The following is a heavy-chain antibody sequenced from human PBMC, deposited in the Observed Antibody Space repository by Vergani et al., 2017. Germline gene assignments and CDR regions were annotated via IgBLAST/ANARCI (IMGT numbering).Heavy chain of an antibody. V-gene: IGHV4-39*01. CDR3: ARLNVDYKRLSEY. CDR2: LFYGATA. Sequence: QVQLQESGPGLVKPSETLSLTCTVSGDSISSRNCYWGWIRQPPGKGLEWIGSLFYGATAYYNPSLERRVIISIVTSKNQFSLRLSSVTAADPAVYYCARLNVDYKRLSEYWGQGTLVAVSS. D-gene: IGHD4-17*01. J-gene: IGHJ4*02. CDR1: GDSISSRNCY.